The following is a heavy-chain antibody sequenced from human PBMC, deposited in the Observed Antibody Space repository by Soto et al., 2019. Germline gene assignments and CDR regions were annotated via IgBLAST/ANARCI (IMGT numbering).Heavy chain of an antibody. J-gene: IGHJ3*02. CDR1: GGTFSSYA. D-gene: IGHD3-22*01. CDR2: IIPIFGTA. CDR3: ARXLYYYDSSGYPPGAFDI. V-gene: IGHV1-69*13. Sequence: SVKVSCKASGGTFSSYAISWVRQAPGQGLEWMGGIIPIFGTANYAQKFQGRVTITADESTSTAYMELSSLRSEDTAVYYCARXLYYYDSSGYPPGAFDIWGQGTMVTVSS.